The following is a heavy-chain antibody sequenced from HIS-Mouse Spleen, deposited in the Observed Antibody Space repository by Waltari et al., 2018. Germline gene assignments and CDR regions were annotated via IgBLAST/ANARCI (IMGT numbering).Heavy chain of an antibody. Sequence: QVQLQESGPGLVKPSQTLSLTCTFSGGPISTGGYYWSWIRPHPGKGLEWIGYIYYSGSTYYNPSLKSRVTISVDTSKNQFSLKLSSVTAADTAVYYCARSPYYDFWSGYSDNWFDPWGQGTLVTVSS. V-gene: IGHV4-31*03. CDR2: IYYSGST. CDR3: ARSPYYDFWSGYSDNWFDP. CDR1: GGPISTGGYY. D-gene: IGHD3-3*01. J-gene: IGHJ5*02.